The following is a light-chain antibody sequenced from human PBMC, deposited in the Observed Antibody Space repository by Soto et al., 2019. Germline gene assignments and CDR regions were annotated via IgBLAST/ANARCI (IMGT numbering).Light chain of an antibody. CDR2: KAS. CDR3: HLYNIYSPT. V-gene: IGKV1-5*03. J-gene: IGKJ2*01. CDR1: QTIGTW. Sequence: DIQLTQSPSTLSASVGDRVIITCRASQTIGTWLAWYQERPGKATKLLIYKASTLERGVPSRFSGSGSGTEFTLSISNLQPEDFATYYCHLYNIYSPTLGQGTKLDI.